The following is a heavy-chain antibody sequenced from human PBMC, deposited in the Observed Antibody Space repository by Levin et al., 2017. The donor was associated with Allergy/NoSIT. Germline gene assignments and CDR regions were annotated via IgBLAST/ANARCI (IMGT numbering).Heavy chain of an antibody. D-gene: IGHD4-11*01. CDR2: IYYSGST. J-gene: IGHJ3*02. CDR3: ARGSPGGLQHDAFDI. V-gene: IGHV4-30-4*01. CDR1: GGSISSGDYY. Sequence: SQTLSLTCTVSGGSISSGDYYWSWIRQPPGKGLEWIGYIYYSGSTYYNPSLKSRVTISVDTSKNQFSLKLSSVTAADTAVYYCARGSPGGLQHDAFDIWGQGTMVTVSS.